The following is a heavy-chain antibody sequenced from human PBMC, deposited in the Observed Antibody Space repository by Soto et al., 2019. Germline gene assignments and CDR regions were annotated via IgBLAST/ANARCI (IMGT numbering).Heavy chain of an antibody. CDR2: IIPIFGTA. Sequence: GASVKVSCKASGGTFSSYAISWVRQAPGQGLEWMGGIIPIFGTANYAQKFQGRVTITADESTSTAYMELSSLRSDDTAVYYCARGGGIAARPRWPWFDPWGQGTLVTVSS. CDR3: ARGGGIAARPRWPWFDP. V-gene: IGHV1-69*13. D-gene: IGHD6-6*01. CDR1: GGTFSSYA. J-gene: IGHJ5*02.